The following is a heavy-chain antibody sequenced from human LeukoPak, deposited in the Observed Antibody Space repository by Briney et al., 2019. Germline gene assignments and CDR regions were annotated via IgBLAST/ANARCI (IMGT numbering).Heavy chain of an antibody. CDR1: GGSIRTDGSY. CDR3: ARLFTRAWEYRYGMDV. Sequence: SETLSLTCTVSGGSIRTDGSYWAWIRQPPGKGLEWIGSIYIDGITHYNSSLQSRVTLSIDTSKNHFSLRLTSVTAADTAVYYCARLFTRAWEYRYGMDVWGQGTAVTVSS. D-gene: IGHD1-26*01. V-gene: IGHV4-39*02. CDR2: IYIDGIT. J-gene: IGHJ6*02.